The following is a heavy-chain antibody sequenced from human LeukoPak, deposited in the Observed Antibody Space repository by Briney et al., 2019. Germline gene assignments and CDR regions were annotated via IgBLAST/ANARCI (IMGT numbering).Heavy chain of an antibody. V-gene: IGHV5-51*04. D-gene: IGHD7-27*01. CDR2: IYPGDSDT. CDR1: GYSFTSYW. CDR3: ARAGAGDRPYYYYGMDV. Sequence: GESLKISCKGSGYSFTSYWIGWVRQMPGKGLEWMGIIYPGDSDTRCSPSFQGQVTISADKPISTAYLQWSSLKASDTAMYYCARAGAGDRPYYYYGMDVWGQGTTVTVSS. J-gene: IGHJ6*02.